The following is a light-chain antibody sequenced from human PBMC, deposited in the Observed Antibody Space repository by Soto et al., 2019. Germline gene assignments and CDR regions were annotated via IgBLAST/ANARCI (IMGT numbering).Light chain of an antibody. CDR2: AAS. V-gene: IGKV1-39*01. CDR1: QAISIF. CDR3: QQSYNTPLYT. J-gene: IGKJ2*01. Sequence: DIQMTQSPSSLSASVGDRVTISCRASQAISIFLNWYQQKPGKAPKLLIYAASSLQSGVPPRFSGSGSGTDFTLTISSLQSEDFATYYCQQSYNTPLYTFGQGTRLEIK.